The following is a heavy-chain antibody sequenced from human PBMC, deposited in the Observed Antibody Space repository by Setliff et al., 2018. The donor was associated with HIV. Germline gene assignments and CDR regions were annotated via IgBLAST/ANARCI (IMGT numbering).Heavy chain of an antibody. D-gene: IGHD2-2*01. CDR3: ASHPGSSIEKPYFDT. J-gene: IGHJ4*02. V-gene: IGHV1-69*10. CDR1: GGTFSRYA. CDR2: IVPIIDIT. Sequence: SVKVSCKASGGTFSRYAISWLRQAPGQGLEWMGGIVPIIDITNYVEKFQGSVTITADKSTSTIYMDLSSLRSEDTALYFCASHPGSSIEKPYFDTWGQGTLVTVSS.